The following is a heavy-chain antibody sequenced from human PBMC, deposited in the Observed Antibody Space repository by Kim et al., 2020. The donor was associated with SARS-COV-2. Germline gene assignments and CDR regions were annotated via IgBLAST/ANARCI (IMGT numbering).Heavy chain of an antibody. CDR1: GFTFGDYA. CDR2: IRSKAYGGTT. V-gene: IGHV3-49*04. J-gene: IGHJ6*02. D-gene: IGHD3-3*01. Sequence: GGSLRLSCTASGFTFGDYAMSWVRQAPGKGLEWVGFIRSKAYGGTTEYAASVKGRFTISRHDSKSIAYLQMNSLKTEYTAVYYCTRDPRRITIFGVVTHGGYYGMDVWGQGTTVTVSS. CDR3: TRDPRRITIFGVVTHGGYYGMDV.